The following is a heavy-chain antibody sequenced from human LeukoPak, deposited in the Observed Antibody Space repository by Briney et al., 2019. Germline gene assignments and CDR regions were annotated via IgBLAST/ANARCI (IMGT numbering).Heavy chain of an antibody. CDR3: ARKGSSGWYFDF. V-gene: IGHV4-59*01. J-gene: IGHJ4*02. Sequence: PSETLSLTCTVSGGSISSYSWTWIRQPPGKGLEWIGYIYYSGGTNYNPSLKSRVTISVDTSKNQSSLKLSSVTAADTAVYYCARKGSSGWYFDFWGQGTLVTVSS. D-gene: IGHD6-19*01. CDR1: GGSISSYS. CDR2: IYYSGGT.